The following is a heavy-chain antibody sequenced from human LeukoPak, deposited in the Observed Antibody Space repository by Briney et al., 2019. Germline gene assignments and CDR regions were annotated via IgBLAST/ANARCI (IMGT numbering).Heavy chain of an antibody. D-gene: IGHD3-22*01. J-gene: IGHJ4*02. CDR1: GFTFTSSA. CDR2: IVVGSGNT. CDR3: AAAYYDSSGYHDC. Sequence: SVKVSCKASGFTFTSSAVQWVRQARGQRLEWIGWIVVGSGNTNYAQRFQERVTITRDMSTSTAYMELSSLRSEDTAVYYCAAAYYDSSGYHDCWGQGTLVTVSS. V-gene: IGHV1-58*01.